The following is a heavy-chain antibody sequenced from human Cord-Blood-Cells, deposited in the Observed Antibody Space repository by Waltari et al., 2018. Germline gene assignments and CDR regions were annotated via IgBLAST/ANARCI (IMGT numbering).Heavy chain of an antibody. J-gene: IGHJ4*02. CDR3: VRGIPPYCSGGSCYPFDY. CDR1: GGSFSGYS. V-gene: IGHV4-34*01. CDR2: INHSGST. Sequence: QVQLQQWGEGLLKPSETLSLTCAVYGGSFSGYSWSWIRQRPGKGLEWFGEINHSGSTNYNPSLKSRVTISVDTSKNQFSLKLSSVTAADTAVYYCVRGIPPYCSGGSCYPFDYWGQGTLVTVSS. D-gene: IGHD2-15*01.